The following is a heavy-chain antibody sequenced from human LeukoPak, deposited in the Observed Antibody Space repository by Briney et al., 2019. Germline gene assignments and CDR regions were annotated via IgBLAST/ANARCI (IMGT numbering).Heavy chain of an antibody. V-gene: IGHV5-51*01. D-gene: IGHD3-16*01. CDR2: IYPGDSDT. CDR3: ARHTGEGSHFQH. Sequence: GKSLQISCKASGYTFTNYWIGWAGPMPGKGLEGMGIIYPGDSDTRYSPSFRGQVIISADKSIRTAYLQWTSLKASDTAMYYCARHTGEGSHFQHWGQGSLVAVSS. CDR1: GYTFTNYW. J-gene: IGHJ1*01.